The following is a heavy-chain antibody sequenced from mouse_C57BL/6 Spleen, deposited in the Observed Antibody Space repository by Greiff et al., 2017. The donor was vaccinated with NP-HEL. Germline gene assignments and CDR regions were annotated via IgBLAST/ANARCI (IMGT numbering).Heavy chain of an antibody. J-gene: IGHJ1*03. V-gene: IGHV1-54*01. CDR1: GYAFTNYL. CDR3: ARPRTGTSYWYFDV. Sequence: VQLQQSGAELVRPGTSVKVSCKASGYAFTNYLIEWVKQRPGQGLEWIGVINPGSGGTNYNEKFKGKATLTADKSSSTAYMQLSSLTSEDSAVYYCARPRTGTSYWYFDVWGTGTTVTVSS. CDR2: INPGSGGT. D-gene: IGHD4-1*01.